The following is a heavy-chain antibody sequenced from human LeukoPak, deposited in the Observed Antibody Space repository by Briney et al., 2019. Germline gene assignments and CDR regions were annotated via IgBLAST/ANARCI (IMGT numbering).Heavy chain of an antibody. D-gene: IGHD3-10*01. CDR3: ARASITPLNYYYYYMDV. Sequence: SQTLSLTCTVSGGSISSGGYYWSWIRQHPGKGLEWIGYIYYSGSTYYNPSLKSRVTISVDTSKNQISLKLSSVTAADTAAYYCARASITPLNYYYYYMDVWGKGTTVTVSS. CDR1: GGSISSGGYY. J-gene: IGHJ6*03. V-gene: IGHV4-31*03. CDR2: IYYSGST.